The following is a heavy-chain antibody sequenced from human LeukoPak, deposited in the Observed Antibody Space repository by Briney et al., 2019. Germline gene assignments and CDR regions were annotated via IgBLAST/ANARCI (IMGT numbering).Heavy chain of an antibody. CDR3: ARDLGFGELFRCMDV. CDR1: GFTFSSYA. Sequence: GGSLRLSCAASGFTFSSYAMHWVRQAPGKGLEYVSAISSNGGSTYYANSVKGRFTISRDNSKNTLYLQMGSLRAEDMAVYYCARDLGFGELFRCMDVWGQGTTVTVSS. CDR2: ISSNGGST. V-gene: IGHV3-64*01. D-gene: IGHD3-10*01. J-gene: IGHJ6*02.